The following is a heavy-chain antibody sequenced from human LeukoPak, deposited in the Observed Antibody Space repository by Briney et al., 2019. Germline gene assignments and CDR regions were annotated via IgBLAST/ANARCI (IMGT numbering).Heavy chain of an antibody. CDR3: AKAASKTFGPFDY. CDR1: GFTVTTNY. CDR2: IYSGGYT. D-gene: IGHD2-21*01. J-gene: IGHJ4*02. Sequence: GGSLRLSCAASGFTVTTNYMTWGRQAPGKGLEWVSIIYSGGYTDYADSVKGRFTISRDNSKNTLYLQMNSLRAEDTAVYYCAKAASKTFGPFDYWGQGTLVTVSS. V-gene: IGHV3-66*01.